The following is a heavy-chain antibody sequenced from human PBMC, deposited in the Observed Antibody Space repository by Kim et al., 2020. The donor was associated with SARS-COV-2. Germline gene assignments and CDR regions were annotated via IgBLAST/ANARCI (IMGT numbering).Heavy chain of an antibody. CDR3: AKDASSPTGGGWFDP. D-gene: IGHD7-27*01. CDR2: IFHTGNT. J-gene: IGHJ5*02. Sequence: SETLSLTCAVSGDSIGSNHWWSWVRQPPGTGLEWIGEIFHTGNTNYNPSLNSRVTISVDKSRNQVSLKLTSVTAADTAVYYCAKDASSPTGGGWFDPWGQGALVTVSS. CDR1: GDSIGSNHW. V-gene: IGHV4-4*02.